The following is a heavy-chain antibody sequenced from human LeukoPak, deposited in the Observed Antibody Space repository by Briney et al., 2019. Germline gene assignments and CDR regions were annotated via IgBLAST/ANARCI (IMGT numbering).Heavy chain of an antibody. CDR2: ISNDNSII. CDR1: GFTFSASG. Sequence: GRSLSLSCAVSGFTFSASGMHWVRQAPGKGLEWPSYISNDNSIIHYADSVKARFTISKDNVKSSVFLQMNSLRADDTAVYFCVTDWPVWWGQGTLVTVSS. J-gene: IGHJ4*02. CDR3: VTDWPVW. D-gene: IGHD3-16*01. V-gene: IGHV3-48*01.